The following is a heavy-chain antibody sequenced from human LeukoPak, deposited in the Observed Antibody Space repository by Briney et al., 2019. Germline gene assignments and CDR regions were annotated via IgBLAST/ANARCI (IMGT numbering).Heavy chain of an antibody. Sequence: PGGSLRLSCAASGFTFSSYTMNWVRQAPGKGLEWVSSITSSSSYIYYTDSAKGRFTISRDNAKNSLFLQMNSLRAEDTAVYYCARVLSGTLTFGHWGQGTLVAVSS. J-gene: IGHJ4*02. CDR1: GFTFSSYT. V-gene: IGHV3-21*01. CDR3: ARVLSGTLTFGH. D-gene: IGHD3-9*01. CDR2: ITSSSSYI.